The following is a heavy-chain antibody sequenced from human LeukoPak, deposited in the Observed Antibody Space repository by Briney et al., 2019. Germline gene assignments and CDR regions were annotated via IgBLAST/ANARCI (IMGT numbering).Heavy chain of an antibody. J-gene: IGHJ4*02. CDR1: GFTFSSYA. V-gene: IGHV3-23*01. D-gene: IGHD3-22*01. Sequence: GGSLRLSCAASGFTFSSYAMSWVRQAPGKGLEWVSAISGSGGSTYYADSVKGRFTISRDNAQNSLYLQMNSLRAEDTAEYYCARETYSYDSSGYYYPSGFDYWGQGTLVTVSS. CDR3: ARETYSYDSSGYYYPSGFDY. CDR2: ISGSGGST.